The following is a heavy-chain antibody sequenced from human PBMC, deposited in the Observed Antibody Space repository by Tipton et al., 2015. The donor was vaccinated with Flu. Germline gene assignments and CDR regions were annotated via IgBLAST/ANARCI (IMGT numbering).Heavy chain of an antibody. J-gene: IGHJ3*02. CDR2: INPSGGST. CDR3: AIAAGTAGGRTGAVDI. D-gene: IGHD3-10*01. CDR1: GYTFTSYY. V-gene: IGHV1-46*01. Sequence: QLMQSGAEVKKPVASVKVSCKASGYTFTSYYMHWVRKAPGQGLEWMGIINPSGGSTSYAQKFQGRVTMTRDTSTSTVYMELSSLRSEDTAVYYCAIAAGTAGGRTGAVDIWGQGTMVTVSS.